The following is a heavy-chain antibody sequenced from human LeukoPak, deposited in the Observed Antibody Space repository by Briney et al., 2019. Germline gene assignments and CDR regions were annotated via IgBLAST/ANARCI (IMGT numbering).Heavy chain of an antibody. Sequence: SETLSLTCTVSGGSITNYYWTWIRQPPGKGLEWIGYIYYSGSTNYNPSLKSRVTISVDTSKNQFSLKLSSVTAADTAVYYCARVGDGYNFDYWGQGTLVTVSS. CDR1: GGSITNYY. CDR2: IYYSGST. V-gene: IGHV4-59*01. J-gene: IGHJ4*02. D-gene: IGHD5-12*01. CDR3: ARVGDGYNFDY.